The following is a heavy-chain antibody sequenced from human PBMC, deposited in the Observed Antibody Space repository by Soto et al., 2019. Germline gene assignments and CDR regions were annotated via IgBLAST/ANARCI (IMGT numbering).Heavy chain of an antibody. J-gene: IGHJ4*02. V-gene: IGHV1-69*01. CDR1: GGTFSRYT. Sequence: QVQLVQSGAEVKKPGSSVKVSCKASGGTFSRYTINWVRQAPGQGLEWMGGITPIFGTANYAQKFQGRVTITADESTSTVYMDLSSLRSEDTAVYYCARDGTLYHSNAYYYLYWCQGTLVTVSS. D-gene: IGHD3-22*01. CDR3: ARDGTLYHSNAYYYLY. CDR2: ITPIFGTA.